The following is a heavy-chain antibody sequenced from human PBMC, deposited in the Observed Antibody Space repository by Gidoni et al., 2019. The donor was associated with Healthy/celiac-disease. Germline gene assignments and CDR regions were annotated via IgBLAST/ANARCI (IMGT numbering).Heavy chain of an antibody. V-gene: IGHV4-34*01. D-gene: IGHD2-2*02. Sequence: QVQLQQWGAGLLKPSETLSLTCAVYGGSFSGSYWSWLRKPPGKGLEWIGEINHSGSTNYNPSLKSRVTISVDTSKNQFSLKLSSVTAADTAVYYCARVAGYCSSTSCYRPYYYYGMDVWGQGTTVTVSS. CDR3: ARVAGYCSSTSCYRPYYYYGMDV. CDR2: INHSGST. J-gene: IGHJ6*02. CDR1: GGSFSGSY.